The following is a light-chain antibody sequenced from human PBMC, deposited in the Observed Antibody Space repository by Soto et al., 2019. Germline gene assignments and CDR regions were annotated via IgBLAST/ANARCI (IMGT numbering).Light chain of an antibody. V-gene: IGLV2-18*02. CDR3: SSYKSSSTYV. CDR2: DVS. J-gene: IGLJ1*01. Sequence: QSVLTQPPSVSGSPGQSVAISCTGTSSDVGGSNGVSWYQQPPGTAPKLMIYDVSNRPSGVPDRFSGSKSGNTASLTISGLQAEDEGDYYCSSYKSSSTYVFGTGTKVTV. CDR1: SSDVGGSNG.